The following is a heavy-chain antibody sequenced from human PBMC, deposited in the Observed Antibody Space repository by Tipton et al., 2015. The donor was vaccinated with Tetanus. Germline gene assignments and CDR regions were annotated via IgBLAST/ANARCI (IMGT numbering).Heavy chain of an antibody. Sequence: QVQLVQSGAEVKKPGASVKVSCKASGYSLTDYYIHWVRQAPGQGLEWVGWIDPNSGDTIYAQNFQGRVTMTRDTSISTVYMELSRLRSDDTAVYYCARDRGDYIYYGMDVWGPGTTVTVS. V-gene: IGHV1-2*02. D-gene: IGHD3-22*01. CDR2: IDPNSGDT. CDR3: ARDRGDYIYYGMDV. CDR1: GYSLTDYY. J-gene: IGHJ6*02.